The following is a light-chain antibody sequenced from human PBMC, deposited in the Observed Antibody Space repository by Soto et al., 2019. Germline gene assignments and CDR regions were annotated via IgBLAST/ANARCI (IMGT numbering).Light chain of an antibody. CDR1: SGDIGANDY. V-gene: IGLV2-14*01. Sequence: QSALTQPASVSGSPGQSITISCTGTSGDIGANDYVSWYQQHPGKAPKLMIFEVTNRPSGVPNRFSGSKSGKTASLTISRLQNEEEADYSCSSYNTKNDLIFGGGTKVTV. CDR3: SSYNTKNDLI. J-gene: IGLJ2*01. CDR2: EVT.